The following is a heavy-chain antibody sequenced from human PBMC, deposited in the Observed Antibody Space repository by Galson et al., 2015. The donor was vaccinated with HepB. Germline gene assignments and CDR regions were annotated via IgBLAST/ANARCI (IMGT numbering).Heavy chain of an antibody. D-gene: IGHD2/OR15-2a*01. V-gene: IGHV3-48*01. CDR3: ARGLLGISNY. J-gene: IGHJ4*02. CDR2: ISSSSTTI. CDR1: GFTFSSYS. Sequence: SLRLSCAASGFTFSSYSMNWVRQAPGKGPEWVSYISSSSTTINYADSLKGRFTISRDNAKNSLYLQMNSLRAEDTAVYYCARGLLGISNYWGQGTLVTVSS.